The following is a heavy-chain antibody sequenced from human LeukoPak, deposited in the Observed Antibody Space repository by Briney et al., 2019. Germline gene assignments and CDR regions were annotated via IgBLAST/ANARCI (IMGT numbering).Heavy chain of an antibody. CDR3: ARDWGRITIFGVVNDAFDI. Sequence: ASVKVSCKASGYTFTGYYMHWVQQAPGQGLEWMGWINPNSGGTNYAQKFQGRVTMTRDTSISTAYMELSRLRSDDTAVYYCARDWGRITIFGVVNDAFDIWGQGTMVTVSS. CDR1: GYTFTGYY. D-gene: IGHD3-3*01. CDR2: INPNSGGT. J-gene: IGHJ3*02. V-gene: IGHV1-2*02.